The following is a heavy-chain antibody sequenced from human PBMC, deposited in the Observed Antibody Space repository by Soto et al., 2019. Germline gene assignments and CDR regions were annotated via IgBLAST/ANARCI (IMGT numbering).Heavy chain of an antibody. CDR2: IYYSGST. J-gene: IGHJ6*03. CDR3: ARHGGDYYSYYSMDV. CDR1: GGSISSSSYY. Sequence: QLLESGPGLVKPSETLSLTCTVSGGSISSSSYYWGWIRQPPGKGLEWIGSIYYSGSTYYNPSLKSRVTISVDTSKNQLSLKLSSVTAADTDVYYCARHGGDYYSYYSMDVWGKGTTVTVSS. D-gene: IGHD3-10*01. V-gene: IGHV4-39*01.